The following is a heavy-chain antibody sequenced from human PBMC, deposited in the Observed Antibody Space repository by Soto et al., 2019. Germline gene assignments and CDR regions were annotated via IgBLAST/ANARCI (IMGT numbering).Heavy chain of an antibody. CDR3: AVQQNCDNGVCAFDP. CDR1: GGSISSRFYY. V-gene: IGHV4-39*01. CDR2: IYYSGST. Sequence: PSETLSLTCTVSGGSISSRFYYWGWIRQPPGKGLEWIGNIYYSGSTYYNPSFKSRLTMSVDTSKNQFSLKLSSVTAADTAVYFCAVQQNCDNGVCAFDPWGQGTPVTVSS. J-gene: IGHJ5*02. D-gene: IGHD2-8*01.